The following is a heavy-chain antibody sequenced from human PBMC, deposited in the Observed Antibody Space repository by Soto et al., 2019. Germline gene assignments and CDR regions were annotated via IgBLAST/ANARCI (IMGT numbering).Heavy chain of an antibody. J-gene: IGHJ6*03. CDR3: ARDVGHDYGDVGKTLSTGYYYMDV. D-gene: IGHD4-17*01. Sequence: QVQLVESGGGLVKPGGSLRLSCAASGFTFSDYYMSWIRQAPGKGLEWVSYISSSGSTIYYADSVKGRFTISRDNAKNSLYLQMNSLRAEDTAVYYCARDVGHDYGDVGKTLSTGYYYMDVWGKGTTVTVSS. CDR1: GFTFSDYY. CDR2: ISSSGSTI. V-gene: IGHV3-11*01.